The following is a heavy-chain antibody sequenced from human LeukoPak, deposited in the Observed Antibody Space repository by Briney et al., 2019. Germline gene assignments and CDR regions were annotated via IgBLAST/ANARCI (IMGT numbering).Heavy chain of an antibody. J-gene: IGHJ4*02. CDR2: IKNDGGVT. Sequence: GGSLRLSCAASGFTLSSYWMQWVRQAPGKGLVWVSRIKNDGGVTNYADSVKGRYTISRDNAKNTLYLQMNSLRAEDTAVYYCARYNAAAGDYWGQGTLVTVSS. V-gene: IGHV3-74*01. D-gene: IGHD6-13*01. CDR3: ARYNAAAGDY. CDR1: GFTLSSYW.